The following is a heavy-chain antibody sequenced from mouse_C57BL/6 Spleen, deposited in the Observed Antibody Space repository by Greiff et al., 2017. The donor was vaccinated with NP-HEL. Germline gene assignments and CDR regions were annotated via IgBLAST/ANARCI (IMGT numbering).Heavy chain of an antibody. CDR1: GFTFSDYY. Sequence: EVMLVESGGGLVQPGGSLKLSCAASGFTFSDYYMYWVRQTPEKRLEWVAYISNGGGSTYYPDTVKGRFTISRDNAKNTLYLQMSRLKSEDTAMYYCARHDRRGFAYWGQGTLVTVSA. CDR3: ARHDRRGFAY. CDR2: ISNGGGST. V-gene: IGHV5-12*01. J-gene: IGHJ3*01.